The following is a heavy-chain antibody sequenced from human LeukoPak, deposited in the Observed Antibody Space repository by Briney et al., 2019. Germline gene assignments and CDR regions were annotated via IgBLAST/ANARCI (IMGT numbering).Heavy chain of an antibody. V-gene: IGHV1-69*01. CDR1: GGTFSSYA. D-gene: IGHD2-15*01. J-gene: IGHJ4*02. Sequence: SVKVSCKASGGTFSSYAISWVRQAPGQGLEWMGGIIPIFGTANYAQKFQGRVTITADESTSTAYMELSSLRSEDTAVSYCARSPRGYCSGGSCYPFDYWGQGTLVTVSS. CDR3: ARSPRGYCSGGSCYPFDY. CDR2: IIPIFGTA.